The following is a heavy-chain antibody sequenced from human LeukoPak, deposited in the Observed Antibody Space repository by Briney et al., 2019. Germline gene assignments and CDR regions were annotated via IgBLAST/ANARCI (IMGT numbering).Heavy chain of an antibody. V-gene: IGHV4-34*01. CDR2: INHSGST. D-gene: IGHD4-11*01. J-gene: IGHJ4*02. Sequence: SETLSLTCTVSGGSISSDYWSWIRQPPGKGLEWIGEINHSGSTNYNPSLKSRVTISVDTSKIQFSLKLSSVTAADTAVYYCARTDYREWGQGTLVTVSS. CDR1: GGSISSDY. CDR3: ARTDYRE.